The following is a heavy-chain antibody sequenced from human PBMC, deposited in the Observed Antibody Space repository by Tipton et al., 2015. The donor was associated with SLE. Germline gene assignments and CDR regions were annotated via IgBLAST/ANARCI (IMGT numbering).Heavy chain of an antibody. CDR3: ARRTLATVLDV. CDR1: GGSISPFF. D-gene: IGHD1-14*01. Sequence: LRLSCTVSGGSISPFFWAWIRQPPGKGLEWIGYIYYSGTTIFSPSFNSRVTMSVDTSRNQSSLTLRSLTAADTAVYYCARRTLATVLDVWGPGTLVAVS. CDR2: IYYSGTT. V-gene: IGHV4-59*08. J-gene: IGHJ3*01.